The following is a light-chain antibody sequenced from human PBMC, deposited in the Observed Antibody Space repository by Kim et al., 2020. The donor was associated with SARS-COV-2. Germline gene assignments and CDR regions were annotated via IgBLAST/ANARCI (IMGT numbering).Light chain of an antibody. CDR1: QSVSSY. J-gene: IGKJ4*02. V-gene: IGKV3-11*01. CDR3: QQRST. Sequence: GTLSLSPGERATLSCRASQSVSSYLAWYQQKPGQAPRLLIYDASNRATGIPARFSGSGSGTDFTLTISSLEPEDFAVYYCQQRSTFGGGTKVDIK. CDR2: DAS.